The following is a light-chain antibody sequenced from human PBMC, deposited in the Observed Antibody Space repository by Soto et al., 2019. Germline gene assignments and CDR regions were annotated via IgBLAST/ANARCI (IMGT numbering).Light chain of an antibody. V-gene: IGKV1-17*01. J-gene: IGKJ4*01. CDR2: AAS. Sequence: DIQMTQSPSSLSASVVDRVTITYRASQCIGSDLGWYQQKPGKAPKRLIYAASSLQSGVPSRFSGRGSGTEFTLTISSLQPEDFATYYCLQHNSYPPTFGGGTKVEIK. CDR3: LQHNSYPPT. CDR1: QCIGSD.